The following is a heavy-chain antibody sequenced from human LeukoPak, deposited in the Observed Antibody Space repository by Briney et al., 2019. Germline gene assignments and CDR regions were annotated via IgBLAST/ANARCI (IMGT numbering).Heavy chain of an antibody. J-gene: IGHJ4*02. CDR3: ARVAVAGTGHFDY. CDR2: INPNSGGT. V-gene: IGHV1-2*02. CDR1: GYTFTGYY. D-gene: IGHD6-19*01. Sequence: GASVKVSCKASGYTFTGYYMHWVRQAPGQGLEWMGWINPNSGGTNYAQKFQGRVTMTRDTSISTAYMELSRLRSDDTAVYYCARVAVAGTGHFDYWGQGTLVTVSS.